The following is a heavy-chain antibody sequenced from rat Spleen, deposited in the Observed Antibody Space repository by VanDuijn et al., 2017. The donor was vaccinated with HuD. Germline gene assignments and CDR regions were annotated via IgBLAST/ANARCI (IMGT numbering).Heavy chain of an antibody. CDR1: GFTFSNYG. D-gene: IGHD1-2*01. CDR3: TTDEPLYYSSYLY. V-gene: IGHV5-20*01. Sequence: EVQLVESGGGLVQPGRSMKLSCAASGFTFSNYGMAWVRQAPKKGLEWVAYISYDGGSTYYRDPVKGRFTISRDNAKSTLYLQMDSLRSEDTATYYCTTDEPLYYSSYLYWGQGVMVTVSS. J-gene: IGHJ2*01. CDR2: ISYDGGST.